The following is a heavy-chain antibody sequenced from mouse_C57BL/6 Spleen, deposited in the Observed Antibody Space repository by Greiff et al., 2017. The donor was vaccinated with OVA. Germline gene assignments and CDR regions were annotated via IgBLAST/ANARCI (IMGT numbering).Heavy chain of an antibody. Sequence: QVQLQQPGAELVMPGASVKLSCKASGYTFTSYWMHWVKQRPGQGLEWIGEIDPSDSYTNYNQKFKGKSTLTVDKSSSTAYMQLSSLTSEDSAVYYCARWGCGSSYGGAMDYWGQGTSVTVSS. V-gene: IGHV1-69*01. J-gene: IGHJ4*01. D-gene: IGHD1-1*01. CDR3: ARWGCGSSYGGAMDY. CDR2: IDPSDSYT. CDR1: GYTFTSYW.